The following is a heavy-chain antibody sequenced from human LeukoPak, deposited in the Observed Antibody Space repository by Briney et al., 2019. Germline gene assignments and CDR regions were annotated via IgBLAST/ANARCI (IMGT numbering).Heavy chain of an antibody. CDR1: GGSFSGYY. CDR2: INHSGST. Sequence: SETLSLTCAVYGGSFSGYYWSWIRQPPGKGLEWIGEINHSGSTNYNPSLKSRVTISVDTSKNQFSLKLSSVTAADTAVYYCARDPTLRYFDWLASHDAFDIWGQGTMVTVSS. D-gene: IGHD3-9*01. V-gene: IGHV4-34*01. CDR3: ARDPTLRYFDWLASHDAFDI. J-gene: IGHJ3*02.